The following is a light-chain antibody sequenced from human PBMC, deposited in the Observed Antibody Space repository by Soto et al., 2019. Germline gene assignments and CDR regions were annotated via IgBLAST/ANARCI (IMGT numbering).Light chain of an antibody. V-gene: IGLV1-47*01. CDR1: IFNIGSNY. Sequence: QFVLTQPPSVSGTPGQRVTISCSGSIFNIGSNYESWFQQLPGTAPKVLSSRNNQRPSGVPDRFSGSKSGTSASLAISGLRSEDEAEYYCAAWDDTVRNYVFGTGTKLTAL. J-gene: IGLJ1*01. CDR3: AAWDDTVRNYV. CDR2: RNN.